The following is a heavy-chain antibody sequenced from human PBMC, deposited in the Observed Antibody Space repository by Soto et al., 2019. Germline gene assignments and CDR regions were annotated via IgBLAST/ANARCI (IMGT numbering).Heavy chain of an antibody. V-gene: IGHV1-2*04. J-gene: IGHJ4*02. Sequence: ASVKVSCKTSGYSFTDYKLHWVRQAPGQGLEWMGWVDPNGGGSNSAQKFQGSVTMTWDTSITTAYLDLTRLTTNDTATYFCATWVDYGDFEGFDFWGQGTLVTSPQ. D-gene: IGHD4-17*01. CDR3: ATWVDYGDFEGFDF. CDR1: GYSFTDYK. CDR2: VDPNGGGS.